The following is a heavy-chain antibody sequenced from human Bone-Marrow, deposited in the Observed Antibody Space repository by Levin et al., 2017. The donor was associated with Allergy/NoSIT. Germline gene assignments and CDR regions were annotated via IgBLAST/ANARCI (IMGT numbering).Heavy chain of an antibody. D-gene: IGHD3-10*01. V-gene: IGHV3-23*01. CDR2: ISGSGGNT. CDR1: GFTFSSYA. J-gene: IGHJ4*02. CDR3: AKSQSRQYGSGSYSLDY. Sequence: GGSLRLSCAASGFTFSSYAMSWVRQAPGKGLEWVSLISGSGGNTDFADSVKGRFTISRDNSNNTLYLQMNSLRAEDTAVYYCAKSQSRQYGSGSYSLDYWGQGTLVTVSS.